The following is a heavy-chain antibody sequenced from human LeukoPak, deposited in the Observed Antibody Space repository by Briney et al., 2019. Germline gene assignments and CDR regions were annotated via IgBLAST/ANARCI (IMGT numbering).Heavy chain of an antibody. J-gene: IGHJ1*01. D-gene: IGHD6-13*01. Sequence: ASVKVSCKASGYTFTSYGISWVRQAPGQGLEWMGWISAYNGNTNYAQKLQGRVTMTTDTSTSTAYMELRSLRSDDTAVYYCASVYSSSWEEYFQHWGQGTLVTVSS. CDR3: ASVYSSSWEEYFQH. V-gene: IGHV1-18*01. CDR2: ISAYNGNT. CDR1: GYTFTSYG.